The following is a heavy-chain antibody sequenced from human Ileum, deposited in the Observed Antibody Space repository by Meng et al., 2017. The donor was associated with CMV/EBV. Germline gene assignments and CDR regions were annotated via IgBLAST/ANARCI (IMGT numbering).Heavy chain of an antibody. Sequence: CPVSGGAVRSGTSYWSWIRQPPGKGLEWIASMYYSGSTNNNPSLKSRVTISVDTSKNQFSMKLTSVTAADTAVYYCARWLGSTSWVDPWGQGTLVTVSS. V-gene: IGHV4-61*01. CDR1: GGAVRSGTSY. D-gene: IGHD2-2*01. CDR3: ARWLGSTSWVDP. CDR2: MYYSGST. J-gene: IGHJ5*02.